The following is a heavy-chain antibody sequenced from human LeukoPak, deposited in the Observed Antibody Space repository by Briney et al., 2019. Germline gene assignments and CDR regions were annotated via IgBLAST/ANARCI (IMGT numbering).Heavy chain of an antibody. CDR2: IHHSGST. CDR3: ARDPLDPICGGDCYSDY. D-gene: IGHD2-21*02. J-gene: IGHJ4*02. V-gene: IGHV4-4*02. CDR1: GGSISTNNW. Sequence: SETLSLTCAVSGGSISTNNWWTWVRQPPGKGLEWIGEIHHSGSTDYNPSLKSRVTISPDKSKNQFSLTLTPVTAADTAVYYCARDPLDPICGGDCYSDYWGQGTLVTVSS.